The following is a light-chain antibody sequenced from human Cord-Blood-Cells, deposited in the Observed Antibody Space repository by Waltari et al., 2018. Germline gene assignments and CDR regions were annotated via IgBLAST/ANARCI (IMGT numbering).Light chain of an antibody. CDR1: SSDVGGYNY. V-gene: IGLV2-14*03. CDR3: SSYTSSSTWV. Sequence: QSALTQPASVSGSPGQSITLSCTGTSSDVGGYNYVPWYQQHPGKAPKLIIYDVSNRPSGVSNRFAGSKSGNTASLTISGLQAEDEADYYCSSYTSSSTWVFGGGTKLTVL. J-gene: IGLJ3*02. CDR2: DVS.